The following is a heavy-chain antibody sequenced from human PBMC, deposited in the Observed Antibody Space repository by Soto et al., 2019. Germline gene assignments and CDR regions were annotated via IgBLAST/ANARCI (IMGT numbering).Heavy chain of an antibody. Sequence: PSETLSLTCAVSGGSISSSNWWSWVRQPPGKGLEWIGEIYHSGSTNYNPSLKSRVTISVDKSKNQFSLKLSSVTAADTAVYYCARAFYDSSGYLVDYWGQGTLVTVSS. CDR1: GGSISSSNW. V-gene: IGHV4-4*02. CDR3: ARAFYDSSGYLVDY. J-gene: IGHJ4*02. D-gene: IGHD3-22*01. CDR2: IYHSGST.